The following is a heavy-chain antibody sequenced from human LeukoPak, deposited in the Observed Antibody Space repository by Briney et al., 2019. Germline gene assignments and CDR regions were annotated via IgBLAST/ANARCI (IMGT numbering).Heavy chain of an antibody. CDR2: ISYSGST. Sequence: SETLSLTCTVSGGSISSGDYYWSWIRQPPGKGLEWIGYISYSGSTQYNPSLKSRVTLSLDTSKNQFSLKLSSVTAADTAVYYCARDPSGYCSGPSCYTRGWFDPWGQGTLVTVSS. D-gene: IGHD2-2*02. J-gene: IGHJ5*02. V-gene: IGHV4-30-4*08. CDR3: ARDPSGYCSGPSCYTRGWFDP. CDR1: GGSISSGDYY.